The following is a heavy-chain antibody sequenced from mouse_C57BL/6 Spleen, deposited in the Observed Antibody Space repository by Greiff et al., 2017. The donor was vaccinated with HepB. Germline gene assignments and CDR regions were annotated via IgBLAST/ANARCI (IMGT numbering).Heavy chain of an antibody. Sequence: EVKLQQSGPVLVKPGASVKMSCKASGYTFTDYYMNWVKQSHGKSLEWIGVINPYNGGTSYNQKFKGKATLTVDKSSSTAYMELNSLTSEDSAVYYCARGEGYPDYWGQGTTLTVSS. V-gene: IGHV1-19*01. D-gene: IGHD2-2*01. CDR2: INPYNGGT. CDR3: ARGEGYPDY. CDR1: GYTFTDYY. J-gene: IGHJ2*01.